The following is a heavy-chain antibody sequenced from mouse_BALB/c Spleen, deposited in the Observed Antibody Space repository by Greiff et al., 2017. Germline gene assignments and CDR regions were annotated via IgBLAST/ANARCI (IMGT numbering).Heavy chain of an antibody. CDR3: ARDHYRYDEGYYAMDY. J-gene: IGHJ4*01. D-gene: IGHD2-14*01. CDR2: ISDGGSYT. CDR1: GFTFSDYY. Sequence: DVQLVESGGGLVKPGGSLKLSCAASGFTFSDYYMYWVRQTPEKRLEWVATISDGGSYTYYPDSVKGRFTISRDNAKNNLYLQMSSLKSEDTAMYYCARDHYRYDEGYYAMDYWGQGTSVTVSS. V-gene: IGHV5-4*02.